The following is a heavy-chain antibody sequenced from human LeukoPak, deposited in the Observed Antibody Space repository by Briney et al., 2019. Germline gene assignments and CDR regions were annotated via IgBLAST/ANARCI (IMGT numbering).Heavy chain of an antibody. CDR1: GFTFSSYA. CDR3: AKYHITMVRGVNFYYGMAV. D-gene: IGHD3-10*01. J-gene: IGHJ6*04. CDR2: ISGSGGST. V-gene: IGHV3-23*01. Sequence: GGSLRLSCAASGFTFSSYAMSWVRQAPGKGLEWVSAISGSGGSTYYADSVKGRFTISRDNSKNTLYLQMNSLRAEDTAVYYCAKYHITMVRGVNFYYGMAVWGKGTTITVSS.